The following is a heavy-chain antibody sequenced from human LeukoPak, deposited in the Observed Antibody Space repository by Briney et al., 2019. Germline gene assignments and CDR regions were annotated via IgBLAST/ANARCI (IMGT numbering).Heavy chain of an antibody. V-gene: IGHV3-23*01. J-gene: IGHJ4*02. CDR2: ITGSDDRT. D-gene: IGHD3-22*01. CDR3: AKGPHVGSGYHPDY. CDR1: GFTFSSSA. Sequence: GGSLGLSCAASGFTFSSSAMTWVRQAPGKGLEWVSTITGSDDRTYYADSVKGRFTISRDYSRNTLHFQMNSLRVEDTAIYYCAKGPHVGSGYHPDYWGQGTLVTVSS.